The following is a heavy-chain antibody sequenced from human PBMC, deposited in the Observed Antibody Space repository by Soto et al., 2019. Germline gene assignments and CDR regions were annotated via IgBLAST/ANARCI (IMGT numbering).Heavy chain of an antibody. CDR3: ARLDYSNYGGYYYYYGMDV. D-gene: IGHD4-4*01. CDR2: IYYSGST. V-gene: IGHV4-31*03. CDR1: GGSISSGGYY. J-gene: IGHJ6*02. Sequence: PSETLSLTCTVSGGSISSGGYYWSWIRQHPGKGLEWIGYIYYSGSTYYNPSLKSRVTISVDTSKNQFSLKLSSVTAADTAVYYCARLDYSNYGGYYYYYGMDVWGQGTTVTVSS.